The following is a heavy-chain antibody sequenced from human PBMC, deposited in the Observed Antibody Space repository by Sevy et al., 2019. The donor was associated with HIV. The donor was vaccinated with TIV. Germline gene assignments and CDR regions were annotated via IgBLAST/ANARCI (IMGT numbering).Heavy chain of an antibody. J-gene: IGHJ6*02. CDR1: GFTFTSYS. Sequence: GGSLRLSCAASGFTFTSYSMNWVRQAPGKGLEWVSSISSSSSYIYYADSVKGRFTISRDNAKNSLYLQMNSLRAEDTAVYYCARKPPLYYYYRMDVWGQGTTVTVSS. CDR2: ISSSSSYI. CDR3: ARKPPLYYYYRMDV. V-gene: IGHV3-21*01.